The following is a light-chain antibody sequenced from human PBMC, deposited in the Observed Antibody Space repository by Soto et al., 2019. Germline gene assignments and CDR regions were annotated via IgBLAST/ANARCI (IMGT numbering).Light chain of an antibody. CDR3: QQRTNWLT. V-gene: IGKV3-11*01. J-gene: IGKJ4*01. CDR1: QSVTWY. Sequence: EIVLTQSPATLSLSPGERATLSCRASQSVTWYLAWYQQKPGQAPRLLIYDATNRATGIPARFSGSGSGTDLTLTISSLEPEDFAVYYCQQRTNWLTFGGGTKVDIK. CDR2: DAT.